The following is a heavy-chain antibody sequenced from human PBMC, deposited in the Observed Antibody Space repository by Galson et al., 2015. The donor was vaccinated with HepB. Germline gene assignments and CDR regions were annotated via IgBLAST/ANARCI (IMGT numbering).Heavy chain of an antibody. Sequence: LRLSCAAPGFTFSSYALHWVRQAPGKGLEWVAVISYDGRNKNYADSVKGRFTISRDESRNTLHLQMNSLRAEDTAIYYCARDKDPSRSWVDGLIYYGLAVWGQGTTVTVSS. J-gene: IGHJ6*02. CDR3: ARDKDPSRSWVDGLIYYGLAV. V-gene: IGHV3-30*04. D-gene: IGHD6-13*01. CDR1: GFTFSSYA. CDR2: ISYDGRNK.